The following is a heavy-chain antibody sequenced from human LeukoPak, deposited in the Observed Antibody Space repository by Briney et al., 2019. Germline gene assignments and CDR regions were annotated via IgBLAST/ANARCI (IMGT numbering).Heavy chain of an antibody. J-gene: IGHJ4*02. CDR2: LNPNSGAT. Sequence: ASVKVSRKAYGYTFTDYYLHWVRRAPGQGLEWMGWLNPNSGATSYAQKFRGRVTMTRDTSISTAYMELSRLRSDDTAVYYCERDLGVITNYWGQGTLVTVSS. CDR3: ERDLGVITNY. V-gene: IGHV1-2*02. CDR1: GYTFTDYY. D-gene: IGHD2-21*01.